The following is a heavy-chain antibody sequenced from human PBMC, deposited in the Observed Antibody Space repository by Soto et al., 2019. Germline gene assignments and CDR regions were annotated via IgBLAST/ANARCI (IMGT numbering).Heavy chain of an antibody. V-gene: IGHV4-59*01. CDR1: DGSISNFY. J-gene: IGHJ4*02. D-gene: IGHD3-22*01. Sequence: SETLSLTCTVSDGSISNFYWSWLRQPPGKGLEWIGYISSSGNTNYNPSLKSRVSISVDTSKNQFSLNLTSVTAADTAVYYCARAPMVLTRSYFDSWGQGTPVTVSS. CDR2: ISSSGNT. CDR3: ARAPMVLTRSYFDS.